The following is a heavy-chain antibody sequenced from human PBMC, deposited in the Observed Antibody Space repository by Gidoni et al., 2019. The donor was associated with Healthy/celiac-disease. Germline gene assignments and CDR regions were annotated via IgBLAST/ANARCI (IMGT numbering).Heavy chain of an antibody. V-gene: IGHV3-30*18. CDR3: AKDRGLWELLALDY. J-gene: IGHJ4*02. Sequence: QVQLVESGGGVVQPGRSLRLSCAASGFTFSSYGMHWVRQAPGKGLEWVAVISYDGSNKYYADSVKGRFTISRDNSKNTLYLQMNSLRAEDTAVYYCAKDRGLWELLALDYWGQGTLVTVSS. D-gene: IGHD1-26*01. CDR2: ISYDGSNK. CDR1: GFTFSSYG.